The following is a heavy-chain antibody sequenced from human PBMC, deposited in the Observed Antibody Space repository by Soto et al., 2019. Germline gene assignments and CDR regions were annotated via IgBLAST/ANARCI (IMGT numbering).Heavy chain of an antibody. CDR2: IYYSGST. J-gene: IGHJ5*02. D-gene: IGHD3-3*01. V-gene: IGHV4-31*03. CDR1: GGSSSSGGYY. CDR3: ASAACYDFWSGYSTNNWFDP. Sequence: QVQLQESGPGLVKPSQTLSLTCTVSGGSSSSGGYYWSWIRQHPGKGLEWIGYIYYSGSTYYNPSLKSRVTISVDTSKNQFSLKLSSVTAADTAVYYCASAACYDFWSGYSTNNWFDPWGQGTLVTVSS.